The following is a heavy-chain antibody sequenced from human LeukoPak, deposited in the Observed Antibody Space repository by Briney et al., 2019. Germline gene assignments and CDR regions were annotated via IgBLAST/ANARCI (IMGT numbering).Heavy chain of an antibody. Sequence: SETLSLTCTVSGDSIRSGNYYWGWIRQPPGKGLEWIGSIYYSGSTYFNPSLKSRVTISVDTSKNQFSLKLSSVTAADTAVYYCARRYSGIYYLDYWGQGTLVTVSS. CDR1: GDSIRSGNYY. CDR3: ARRYSGIYYLDY. D-gene: IGHD1-26*01. V-gene: IGHV4-39*01. J-gene: IGHJ4*02. CDR2: IYYSGST.